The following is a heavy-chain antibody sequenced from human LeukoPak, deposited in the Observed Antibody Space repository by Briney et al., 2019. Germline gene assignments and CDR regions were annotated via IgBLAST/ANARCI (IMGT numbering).Heavy chain of an antibody. CDR3: ARSSVTGAFDI. V-gene: IGHV3-11*01. J-gene: IGHJ3*02. CDR2: ISSSGNAI. CDR1: GFTFSDFY. D-gene: IGHD6-19*01. Sequence: PGGSLRLSCTASGFTFSDFYMSWIRQAPGKGLEWVSYISSSGNAIYSADSVKGRFTISRDNAKNSLYLQMNSLRAEDTALYHCARSSVTGAFDIWGQGTMVTVSS.